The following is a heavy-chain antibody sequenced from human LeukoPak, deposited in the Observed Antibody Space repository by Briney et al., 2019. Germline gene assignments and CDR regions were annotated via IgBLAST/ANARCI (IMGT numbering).Heavy chain of an antibody. CDR1: GFTFSDYY. CDR3: ARQTRSEDPLTY. Sequence: GGSQSLLCAASGFTFSDYYMTWIRQAPGKGLEWVSCISGRSSYTNYADSVKGRFTISRDNAKNSLYLEMNSLRADDTAVYFCARQTRSEDPLTYWGQGTRVTVSS. D-gene: IGHD2-15*01. J-gene: IGHJ4*02. CDR2: ISGRSSYT. V-gene: IGHV3-11*03.